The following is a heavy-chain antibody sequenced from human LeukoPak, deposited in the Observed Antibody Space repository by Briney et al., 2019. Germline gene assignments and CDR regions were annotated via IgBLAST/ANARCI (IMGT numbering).Heavy chain of an antibody. Sequence: SETLSLTCTVSGGSISRSRYYWGWIRQPPGKGLEWIGSIYSRGSTYYNPSLKSRVTISVDTSKNQFSLKLSSVTAADTAVYYCARHGGYYDTLTGLGVGYFQHWGQGTLVTVSS. CDR2: IYSRGST. V-gene: IGHV4-39*01. CDR3: ARHGGYYDTLTGLGVGYFQH. CDR1: GGSISRSRYY. D-gene: IGHD3-9*01. J-gene: IGHJ1*01.